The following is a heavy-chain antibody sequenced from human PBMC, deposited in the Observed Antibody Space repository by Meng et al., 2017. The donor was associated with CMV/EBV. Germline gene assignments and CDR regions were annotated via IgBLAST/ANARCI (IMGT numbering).Heavy chain of an antibody. CDR2: ISSSSSTI. D-gene: IGHD2-2*01. V-gene: IGHV3-48*04. CDR1: GFTFSSYS. J-gene: IGHJ2*01. Sequence: GESLKISCAASGFTFSSYSMNWVRQAPGKGLEWVSYISSSSSTIYHADSVKGRFTISRDNAKNSLYLHMNSLRAEDTAVYYCARAVGETVVPAAASYFDLWGRGTLVTVSS. CDR3: ARAVGETVVPAAASYFDL.